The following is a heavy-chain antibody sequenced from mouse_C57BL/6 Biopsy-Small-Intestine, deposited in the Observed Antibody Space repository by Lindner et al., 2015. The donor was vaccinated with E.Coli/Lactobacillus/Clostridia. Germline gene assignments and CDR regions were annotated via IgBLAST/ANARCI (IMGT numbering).Heavy chain of an antibody. V-gene: IGHV1-9*01. CDR3: AREGDHDYDVLGY. D-gene: IGHD2-4*01. J-gene: IGHJ2*01. CDR2: ILPGSTGT. CDR1: GYTFTGYW. Sequence: VQLQESGAEVMKPGASVKLSCKATGYTFTGYWIEWVKQRPGHGLEWIGEILPGSTGTKYNERFKGKATFTADTASNTAYMQLSSLTTEDSAIYYCAREGDHDYDVLGYWGQGTALTVSS.